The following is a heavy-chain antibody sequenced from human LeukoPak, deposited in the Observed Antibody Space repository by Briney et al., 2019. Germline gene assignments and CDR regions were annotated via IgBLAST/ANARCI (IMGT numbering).Heavy chain of an antibody. V-gene: IGHV1-18*01. CDR1: GYTFTSYG. CDR3: ARDPPGLTLGSPGDY. Sequence: ASVKVSCKAPGYTFTSYGIAWVRQAPGQGLQWMGWISANNGDTSYSQKLQGRVTMTTDTSTNTAYMELRSLTSDDTAVYYCARDPPGLTLGSPGDYWGQGTLVIVSS. D-gene: IGHD3-16*01. J-gene: IGHJ4*02. CDR2: ISANNGDT.